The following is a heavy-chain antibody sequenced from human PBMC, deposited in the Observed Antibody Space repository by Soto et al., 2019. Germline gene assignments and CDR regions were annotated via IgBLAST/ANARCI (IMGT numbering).Heavy chain of an antibody. J-gene: IGHJ4*02. D-gene: IGHD3-10*01. CDR3: TREPALRAYYHPNFDH. CDR2: ISGPGSTI. CDR1: GFNFSLYT. Sequence: PGGSLRLSCAASGFNFSLYTMNWVRQAPGRGLEWVSYISGPGSTIYYADSVKGRFAISRDNARSSVYLQMDSLRDEDTAVYYCTREPALRAYYHPNFDHWGRGALVTVAS. V-gene: IGHV3-48*02.